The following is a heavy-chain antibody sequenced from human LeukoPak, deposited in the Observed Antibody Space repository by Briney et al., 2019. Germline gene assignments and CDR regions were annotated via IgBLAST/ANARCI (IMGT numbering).Heavy chain of an antibody. J-gene: IGHJ4*02. D-gene: IGHD6-19*01. CDR1: GDSISSSTYY. CDR2: FYYSEKT. V-gene: IGHV4-39*01. Sequence: SETLSLTCTVSGDSISSSTYYWGWIRQPPGKGLEWIGSFYYSEKTYHNPSLKSRVTIFVDTSKNQFSLKLSSVTAADTAVYYCARRGGWYRRDFDSWGQGTLVTVSS. CDR3: ARRGGWYRRDFDS.